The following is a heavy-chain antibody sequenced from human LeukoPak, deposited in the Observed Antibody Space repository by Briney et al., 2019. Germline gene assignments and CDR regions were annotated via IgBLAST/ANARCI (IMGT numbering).Heavy chain of an antibody. CDR3: ARDFGVNYYGSGSSPFDY. D-gene: IGHD3-10*01. CDR2: IYTSGST. J-gene: IGHJ4*02. V-gene: IGHV4-4*07. Sequence: SETLSLTCTVSGGSISSYYWSWIQQPAGKGLEWIGRIYTSGSTNYNPSLKSRVTMSVDTSKNQFSLKLSSVTAADTAVYYCARDFGVNYYGSGSSPFDYWGQGTLVTVSS. CDR1: GGSISSYY.